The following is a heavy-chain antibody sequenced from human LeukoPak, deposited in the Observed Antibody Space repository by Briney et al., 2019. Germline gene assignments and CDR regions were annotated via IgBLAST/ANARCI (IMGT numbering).Heavy chain of an antibody. D-gene: IGHD1-20*01. V-gene: IGHV3-48*04. Sequence: GGSLRLSCEASGFIFSRDSMNWVRQAPGKGLEWISYISHDSGVKYYADSVRGRFTISRDNAKNSLYLQMNSLRAEDTAVYYCARVGITGTTRFDYWGQGTLVTVSS. CDR3: ARVGITGTTRFDY. CDR2: ISHDSGVK. CDR1: GFIFSRDS. J-gene: IGHJ4*02.